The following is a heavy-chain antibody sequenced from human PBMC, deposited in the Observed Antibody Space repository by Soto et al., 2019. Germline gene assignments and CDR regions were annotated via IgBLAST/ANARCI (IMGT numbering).Heavy chain of an antibody. Sequence: ASVKVSCKASGYTFTGYYMHWVRQAPGQGLEWMGWINPNSGGTSYAQKFQGWVTMTRDTSISTAYMELSRLRSDDTAVYYCARGGGSYGYYFDYWGQGTLVTVSS. D-gene: IGHD1-26*01. CDR3: ARGGGSYGYYFDY. V-gene: IGHV1-2*04. CDR2: INPNSGGT. J-gene: IGHJ4*02. CDR1: GYTFTGYY.